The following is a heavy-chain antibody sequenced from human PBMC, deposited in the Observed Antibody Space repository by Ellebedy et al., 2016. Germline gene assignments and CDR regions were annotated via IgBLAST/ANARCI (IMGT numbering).Heavy chain of an antibody. D-gene: IGHD3-22*01. Sequence: GESLKISXAASGFTFSNYWMAWVRQVPGKGLEWVADIKQDESEKYYVDSVKGRFTISRDNAKSSLDLQMNSLRAEDTAVYYCARRGYYDSSGYSPSDYWGQGTLVTVSS. CDR2: IKQDESEK. CDR3: ARRGYYDSSGYSPSDY. CDR1: GFTFSNYW. V-gene: IGHV3-7*05. J-gene: IGHJ4*02.